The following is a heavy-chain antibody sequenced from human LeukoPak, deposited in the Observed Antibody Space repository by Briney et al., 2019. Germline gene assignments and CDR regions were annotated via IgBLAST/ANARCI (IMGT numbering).Heavy chain of an antibody. CDR3: ARERNFGYYFDY. Sequence: SETLSLTCTVSGGSISSYYWSWIRQPPGKGLEWIGYIYYSGSTNYNPSLRSRVTISVDTSKNQFSLKLSSVTAADTAVYYCARERNFGYYFDYWGQGTLVTVSS. D-gene: IGHD3-10*01. J-gene: IGHJ4*02. CDR1: GGSISSYY. CDR2: IYYSGST. V-gene: IGHV4-59*12.